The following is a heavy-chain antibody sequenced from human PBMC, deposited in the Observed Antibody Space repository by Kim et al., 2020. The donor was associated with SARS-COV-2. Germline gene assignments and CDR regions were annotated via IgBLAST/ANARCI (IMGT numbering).Heavy chain of an antibody. D-gene: IGHD3-10*01. Sequence: TTYADSVKGRFTISRDNAKNTMYLQMNSLRAEDTGVYYCPRDHYGSGDKWGQGTLVTVSS. J-gene: IGHJ4*02. V-gene: IGHV3-74*01. CDR2: T. CDR3: PRDHYGSGDK.